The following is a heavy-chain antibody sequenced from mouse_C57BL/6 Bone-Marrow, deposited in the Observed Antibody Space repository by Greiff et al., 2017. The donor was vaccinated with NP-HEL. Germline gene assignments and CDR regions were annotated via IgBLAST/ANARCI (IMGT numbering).Heavy chain of an antibody. V-gene: IGHV1-50*01. Sequence: QVQLQQSGAELVKPGASVKLSCKASGYTFTTYWMQWVKQRPGQGLEWIGEIDPSDSYPNYNQKFKGKAKFTLDTSSGTANMQLSSLTSEYSAVYYCARKASFGRIYEFAYWGQGTLVTVSA. CDR1: GYTFTTYW. CDR3: ARKASFGRIYEFAY. CDR2: IDPSDSYP. D-gene: IGHD1-1*01. J-gene: IGHJ3*01.